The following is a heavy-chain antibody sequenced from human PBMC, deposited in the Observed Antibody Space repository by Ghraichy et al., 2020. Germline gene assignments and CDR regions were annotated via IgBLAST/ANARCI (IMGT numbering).Heavy chain of an antibody. J-gene: IGHJ4*02. Sequence: SVKVSCKASGGTFSSYAISWVRQAPGQGLEWMGRIIPILGIANYAQKFQGRVTITADKSTSTAYMELSSLRSEDTAVYYCARADYSSSRRELINWGQGTLVTVSS. CDR3: ARADYSSSRRELIN. D-gene: IGHD6-13*01. CDR2: IIPILGIA. CDR1: GGTFSSYA. V-gene: IGHV1-69*04.